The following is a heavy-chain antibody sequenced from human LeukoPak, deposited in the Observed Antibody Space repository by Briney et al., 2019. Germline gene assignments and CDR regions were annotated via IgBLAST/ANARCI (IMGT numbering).Heavy chain of an antibody. J-gene: IGHJ4*02. V-gene: IGHV3-20*04. D-gene: IGHD3-10*01. Sequence: GGSLRLSCAASGFTFSRYWMHWVRQAPGKGLEWVSGINWNGGSTGYADSVKGRFTISRDNAKNSLYLQMNSLRAEDTALYYCARGGSENDYWGQGTLVTVSS. CDR1: GFTFSRYW. CDR2: INWNGGST. CDR3: ARGGSENDY.